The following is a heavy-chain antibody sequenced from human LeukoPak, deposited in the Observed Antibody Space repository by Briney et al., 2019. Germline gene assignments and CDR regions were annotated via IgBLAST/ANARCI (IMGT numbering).Heavy chain of an antibody. J-gene: IGHJ6*03. V-gene: IGHV3-20*04. Sequence: GGSLRLSCAASGFTFDDYGMSWVRQAPGKGLEWVSGINWNGGSTGYADSVKGRFTISRDNAKNSLYLQMNSLRAEDTALYYCARGGWKLRALGDYYYMDVWGKGTTVTVSS. CDR1: GFTFDDYG. CDR2: INWNGGST. D-gene: IGHD3-16*01. CDR3: ARGGWKLRALGDYYYMDV.